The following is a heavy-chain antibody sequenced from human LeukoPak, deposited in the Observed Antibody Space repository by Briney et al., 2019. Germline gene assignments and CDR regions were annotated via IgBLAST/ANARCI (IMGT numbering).Heavy chain of an antibody. Sequence: ASVKVSCKASGYTFTSYDINWVRQATGQGLEWMGWMNPNSGNTGYAQKFQGRVTMTRNTSISTAYMELSSLRSEDTAVYYCARRLGYCSGGSCGTGGWFDPWGQGTLVTVSS. CDR2: MNPNSGNT. CDR3: ARRLGYCSGGSCGTGGWFDP. J-gene: IGHJ5*02. D-gene: IGHD2-15*01. CDR1: GYTFTSYD. V-gene: IGHV1-8*01.